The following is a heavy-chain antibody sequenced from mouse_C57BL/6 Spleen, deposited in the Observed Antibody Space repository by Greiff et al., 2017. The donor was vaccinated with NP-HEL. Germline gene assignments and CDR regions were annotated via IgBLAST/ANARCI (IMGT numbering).Heavy chain of an antibody. CDR1: GYTFTSYW. Sequence: QVQLQQPGAELVKPGASVKMSCKASGYTFTSYWITWVKQRPGQGLEWIGDIYPGSGSTNYNEKFKSKATLTVDTSSSTAYMQLSSLTSEDSAVYYWARWDYGRGAWFAYWGQGTLVTVSA. CDR2: IYPGSGST. CDR3: ARWDYGRGAWFAY. V-gene: IGHV1-55*01. J-gene: IGHJ3*01. D-gene: IGHD1-1*01.